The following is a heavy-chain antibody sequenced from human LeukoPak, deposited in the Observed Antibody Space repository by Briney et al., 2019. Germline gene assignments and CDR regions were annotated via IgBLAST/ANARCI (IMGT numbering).Heavy chain of an antibody. V-gene: IGHV3-53*01. CDR2: IYSGGST. CDR1: GLIVSSNY. J-gene: IGHJ3*02. D-gene: IGHD6-13*01. Sequence: PGGSLRLSCAASGLIVSSNYMSWVRQAPGKGLEWVSVIYSGGSTYYADSVKGRFTISRDNSKNSLYLEMNSLTAEDTALYYCARDLWAQQEGDGFDIWGQGTMVTVSS. CDR3: ARDLWAQQEGDGFDI.